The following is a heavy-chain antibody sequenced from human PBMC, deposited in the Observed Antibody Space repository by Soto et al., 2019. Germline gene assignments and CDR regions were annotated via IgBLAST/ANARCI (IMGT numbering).Heavy chain of an antibody. D-gene: IGHD3-9*01. CDR2: IYYSGST. Sequence: SETLSLTCTVSGGSISSSSYYWGWIRQPPGKGLEWIGSIYYSGSTYYNPSLKSRVTISVDTSKNQFSLKLSSVTAADTAVYYCARLRLGDILTAYYFDYWGQGTLVTVSS. CDR3: ARLRLGDILTAYYFDY. CDR1: GGSISSSSYY. J-gene: IGHJ4*02. V-gene: IGHV4-39*01.